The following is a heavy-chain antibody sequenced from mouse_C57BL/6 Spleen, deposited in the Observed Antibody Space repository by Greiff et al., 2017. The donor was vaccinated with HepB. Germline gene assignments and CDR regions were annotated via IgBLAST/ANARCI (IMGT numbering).Heavy chain of an antibody. V-gene: IGHV1-62-2*01. CDR1: GYTFTEYT. D-gene: IGHD1-1*01. J-gene: IGHJ1*03. CDR2: FYPGSGSI. CDR3: ARHEDVTDNYYGSSYGWYFDV. Sequence: QVQLQQSGAELVKPGASVKLSCKASGYTFTEYTIHWVKQRSGQGLEWIGWFYPGSGSIKYNEKFKDKATLTADKSSSTVYMELSRLTSEDSAVYFCARHEDVTDNYYGSSYGWYFDVWGTGTTVTVSS.